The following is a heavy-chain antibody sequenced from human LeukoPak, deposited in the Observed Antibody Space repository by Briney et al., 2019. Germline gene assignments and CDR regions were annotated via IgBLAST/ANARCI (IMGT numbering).Heavy chain of an antibody. CDR2: INADDGRT. Sequence: PGGSLRLSCAASGFTFSSYAMSWVRQAPGKGLEWVSGINADDGRTYYADSVKGRFTISRDNSKNTLSLQLNSLRAEDTAVYYCANSKITYGSGSYFISDYWGQGTLVTVSS. CDR1: GFTFSSYA. D-gene: IGHD3-10*01. V-gene: IGHV3-23*01. J-gene: IGHJ4*02. CDR3: ANSKITYGSGSYFISDY.